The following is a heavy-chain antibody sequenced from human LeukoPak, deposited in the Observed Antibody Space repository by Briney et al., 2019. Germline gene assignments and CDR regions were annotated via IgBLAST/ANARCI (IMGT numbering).Heavy chain of an antibody. Sequence: GGSLRLSCAASGFTVSSNYMSWVRQAPGKGLEWVSLISWDGGSTYYADSVKGRFTISRDNSKNSLYLQMNSLRAEDTALYYCAKGGSVAGTGYYYYYYMDVWGKGTTVTVSS. J-gene: IGHJ6*03. CDR1: GFTVSSNY. CDR2: ISWDGGST. D-gene: IGHD6-19*01. V-gene: IGHV3-43D*03. CDR3: AKGGSVAGTGYYYYYYMDV.